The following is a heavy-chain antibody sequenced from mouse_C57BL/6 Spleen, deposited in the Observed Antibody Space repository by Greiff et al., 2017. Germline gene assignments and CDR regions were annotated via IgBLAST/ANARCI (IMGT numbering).Heavy chain of an antibody. J-gene: IGHJ3*01. Sequence: EVQLVESGGGLVQPGGSLKLSCAASGFTFSDYYMYWVRQTPEKRLEWVAYISNGGGSTYYPDTVKGRFTISRDNAKNTLYLQLSRLKSEDTAMYYCARPLYDGYYAWFAYWGQGTLVTVSA. V-gene: IGHV5-12*01. CDR2: ISNGGGST. D-gene: IGHD2-3*01. CDR3: ARPLYDGYYAWFAY. CDR1: GFTFSDYY.